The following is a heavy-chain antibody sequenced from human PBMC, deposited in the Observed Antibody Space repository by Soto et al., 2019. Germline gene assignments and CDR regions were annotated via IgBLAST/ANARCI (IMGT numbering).Heavy chain of an antibody. CDR2: ISHDGNNK. Sequence: VQLVESGGGVVQPGRSLRLSCAASGFTFTTYAMHWVRQAPGKGLEWVAVISHDGNNKYYADSVKGRFTISRDNSKNMLFVQMNSLRGEDTAVYYCTRDPGIVVVPVTLGDYFDFWGQGTLVTVSS. V-gene: IGHV3-30-3*01. CDR1: GFTFTTYA. CDR3: TRDPGIVVVPVTLGDYFDF. J-gene: IGHJ4*02. D-gene: IGHD2-2*01.